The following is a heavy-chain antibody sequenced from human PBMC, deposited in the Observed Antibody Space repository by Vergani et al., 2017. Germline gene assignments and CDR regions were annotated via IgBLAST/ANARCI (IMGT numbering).Heavy chain of an antibody. CDR3: ARTIVGANRGAFDI. J-gene: IGHJ3*02. D-gene: IGHD1-26*01. V-gene: IGHV3-7*01. CDR2: IKQDGSEK. CDR1: GFTFSSYW. Sequence: EVQLVESGGGLVQPGGSLRLSCAASGFTFSSYWMSWVRQAPGKGLEWVANIKQDGSEKYYVDSVKGRFTISRDNAKNSLYLQMNSLRAEDTAVYYCARTIVGANRGAFDIWGQGTMVTVSS.